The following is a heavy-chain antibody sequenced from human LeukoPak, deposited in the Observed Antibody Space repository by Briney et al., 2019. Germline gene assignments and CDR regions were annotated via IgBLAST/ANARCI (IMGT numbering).Heavy chain of an antibody. J-gene: IGHJ4*02. Sequence: GGSLRLSCAASGFTFITYWMNWVRQAPGKGLEWVASIKQDGSEKYYVDSVKGRFTISRDNAKNSLYLQMNSLRAEDTAVYYCARVWGRISDYWGQGTLVTVSS. CDR2: IKQDGSEK. D-gene: IGHD7-27*01. V-gene: IGHV3-7*01. CDR3: ARVWGRISDY. CDR1: GFTFITYW.